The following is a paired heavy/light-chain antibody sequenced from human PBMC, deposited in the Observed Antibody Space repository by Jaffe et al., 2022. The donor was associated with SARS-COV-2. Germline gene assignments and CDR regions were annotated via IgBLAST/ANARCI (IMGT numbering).Light chain of an antibody. J-gene: IGKJ1*01. CDR2: GAF. CDR3: QQGET. V-gene: IGKV3-20*01. CDR1: QSVSSSY. Sequence: EIVLTQSPGTLSLSPGERATLSCRASQSVSSSYLAWYQQKPGQAPRVLIYGAFSRATGIPDRFSGSASGTDFTLTISRLEPEDFAVYYCQQGETFGQGTKVEIK.
Heavy chain of an antibody. J-gene: IGHJ4*02. CDR2: IYYSGST. CDR1: GGSISSHY. CDR3: ARRVVKPDYFDY. Sequence: QVQLQESGPGLVKPSETLSLTCTVSGGSISSHYWSWIRQPPGKGLEWIGYIYYSGSTNYNPSLKSRVTMSVDTSKNQFSLKLSSVTAADTAVYYCARRVVKPDYFDYWGQGTLVTVAS. V-gene: IGHV4-59*11. D-gene: IGHD3-22*01.